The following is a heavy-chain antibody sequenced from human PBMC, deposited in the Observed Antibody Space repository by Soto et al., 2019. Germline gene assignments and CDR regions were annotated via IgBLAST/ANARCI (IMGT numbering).Heavy chain of an antibody. V-gene: IGHV1-8*01. CDR3: ARVLGYCSSTSCYSVSNYYCYYMDV. D-gene: IGHD2-2*01. CDR1: GYTFTSYD. Sequence: ASVKVSCKASGYTFTSYDINWVRQATGQGLEWMGWMNPNSGNTGYAQKFQGRVTMTRNTSISTAYMELSSLRSEDTAVYYCARVLGYCSSTSCYSVSNYYCYYMDVWGQGTTVTVSS. CDR2: MNPNSGNT. J-gene: IGHJ6*03.